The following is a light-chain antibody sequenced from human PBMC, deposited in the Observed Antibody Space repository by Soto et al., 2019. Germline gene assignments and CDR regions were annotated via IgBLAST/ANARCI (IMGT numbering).Light chain of an antibody. V-gene: IGLV2-14*03. J-gene: IGLJ2*01. CDR1: SSDVGVYDF. Sequence: QSALTQPASVSGSPGQSITISCAGTSSDVGVYDFVSCYQQHPGKAPKLLIYDVNNRPAGISNRFSGSKSGNTASLTISGLQADDEADYYCSSYTTSTTRVFGGGTKVTVL. CDR2: DVN. CDR3: SSYTTSTTRV.